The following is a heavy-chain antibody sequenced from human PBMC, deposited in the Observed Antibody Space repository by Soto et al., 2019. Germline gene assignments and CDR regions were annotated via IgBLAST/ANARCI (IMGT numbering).Heavy chain of an antibody. V-gene: IGHV6-1*01. J-gene: IGHJ6*03. Sequence: SHAHSLTGDSSGGSVSGNPGGLNRIKQSPSRGVEGLGRTYYRSMRYFPYAGSVKGRMTLHPDTHRHQASLQLNSLRPAPPAVYYCATGMLVKGHYFVDVWGKGTTVPVSS. CDR1: GGSVSGNPGG. CDR3: ATGMLVKGHYFVDV. CDR2: TYYRSMRYF. D-gene: IGHD2-21*01.